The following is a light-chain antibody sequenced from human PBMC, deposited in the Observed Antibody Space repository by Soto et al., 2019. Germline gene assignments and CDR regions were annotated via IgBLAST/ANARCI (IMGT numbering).Light chain of an antibody. J-gene: IGKJ5*01. V-gene: IGKV3-20*01. Sequence: EIVLTQSPATLSLSPGERATLSCRASQSVSVYLAWYQQKPGQAPRLLIYDASNRATGIPARFSGSGSGTDFTLTISRLEPEDFAVYYCQQYGSSLITFGQGTRLEI. CDR3: QQYGSSLIT. CDR2: DAS. CDR1: QSVSVY.